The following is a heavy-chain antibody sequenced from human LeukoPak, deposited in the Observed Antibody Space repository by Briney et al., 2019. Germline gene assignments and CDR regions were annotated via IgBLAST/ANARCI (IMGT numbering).Heavy chain of an antibody. CDR3: ARDGGVYDSSADY. J-gene: IGHJ4*02. Sequence: PSETLSLTCTVSGYSISSGYYWGWIRQPPGKGLEWIGSIYHSGSTYYNPSLKSRVTISVDTSKNQFSLKLSSVTAADTAVYYSARDGGVYDSSADYWGQGTLVTVSS. V-gene: IGHV4-38-2*02. CDR1: GYSISSGYY. D-gene: IGHD3-22*01. CDR2: IYHSGST.